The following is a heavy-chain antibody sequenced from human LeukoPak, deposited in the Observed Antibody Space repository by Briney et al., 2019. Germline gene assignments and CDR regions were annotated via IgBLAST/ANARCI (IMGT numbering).Heavy chain of an antibody. CDR3: ARVKDYYDSSGYPTDY. D-gene: IGHD3-22*01. J-gene: IGHJ4*02. Sequence: ASVKVSCKASGGTFSSYAISWVRQAPGQGLEWMGWISAYNGNTNSAQKFQGRVTMTTDASTSTAYMELRSLRSDDTAVYYCARVKDYYDSSGYPTDYWGQGTLVTVSS. V-gene: IGHV1-18*01. CDR1: GGTFSSYA. CDR2: ISAYNGNT.